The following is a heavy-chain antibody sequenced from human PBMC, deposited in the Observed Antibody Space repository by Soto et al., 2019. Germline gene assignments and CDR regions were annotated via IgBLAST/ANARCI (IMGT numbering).Heavy chain of an antibody. D-gene: IGHD1-7*01. J-gene: IGHJ6*02. CDR2: IYYSGST. Sequence: SETLSLTCTAFGGSISSYYWSWIRQPPGKGLEWIGYIYYSGSTNYNPSLKSRVTISVDTSKNQFSLKLSSVTAADTAVYYCAREGLTGTIGLYYYYGMDVWGQGTTVTVSS. CDR3: AREGLTGTIGLYYYYGMDV. CDR1: GGSISSYY. V-gene: IGHV4-59*01.